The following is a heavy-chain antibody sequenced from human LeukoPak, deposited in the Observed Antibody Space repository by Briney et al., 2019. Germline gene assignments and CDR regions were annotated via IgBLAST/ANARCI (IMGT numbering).Heavy chain of an antibody. CDR1: GFTVSSNY. D-gene: IGHD3-9*01. J-gene: IGHJ6*02. CDR3: ARSYDILTTTFSAYGMDV. CDR2: IYSGGST. V-gene: IGHV3-66*01. Sequence: GGSLRLSCAASGFTVSSNYMSWVRQAPGKGLEWVSVIYSGGSTYYADSVKGRFTISRDNSKNTLYLQMNSLRAEDTAVYYCARSYDILTTTFSAYGMDVWGQGTTVTVSS.